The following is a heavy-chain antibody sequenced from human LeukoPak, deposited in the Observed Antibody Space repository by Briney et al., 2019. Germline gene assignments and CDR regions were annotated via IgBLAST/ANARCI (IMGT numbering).Heavy chain of an antibody. Sequence: ASVKVSCKASGGTFSSYAISWVRQAPGQGLEWMGGIIPIFGTANYAQKFQGRVTITADESTSTAYMELSSLRYEDTAVYYCAREGDCSGGSCPYWYFDLWGRGTLVTVSS. CDR3: AREGDCSGGSCPYWYFDL. D-gene: IGHD2-15*01. V-gene: IGHV1-69*13. J-gene: IGHJ2*01. CDR1: GGTFSSYA. CDR2: IIPIFGTA.